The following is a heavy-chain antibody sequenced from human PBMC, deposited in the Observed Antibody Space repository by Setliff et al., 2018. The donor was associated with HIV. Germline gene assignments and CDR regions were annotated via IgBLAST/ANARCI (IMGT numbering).Heavy chain of an antibody. CDR3: ARDQATGYEKVWFSWIDP. CDR1: GGTFSLYA. CDR2: IIPIFNTA. V-gene: IGHV1-69*13. D-gene: IGHD5-12*01. J-gene: IGHJ5*02. Sequence: SVKVSCKDSGGTFSLYAINWVRQAPGQGLEWMGGIIPIFNTANYAQKFQGRVTITADGSTSTAYMELSSLRFEDTATYYCARDQATGYEKVWFSWIDPWGQGTLVTVSS.